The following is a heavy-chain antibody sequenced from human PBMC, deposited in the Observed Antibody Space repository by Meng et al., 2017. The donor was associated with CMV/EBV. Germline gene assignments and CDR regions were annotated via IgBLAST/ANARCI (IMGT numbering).Heavy chain of an antibody. CDR2: ISSSGSTI. J-gene: IGHJ4*02. CDR3: ARGYYDFWSGYYLDY. CDR1: GGSFSGYY. D-gene: IGHD3-3*01. V-gene: IGHV3-11*01. Sequence: LSLTCAVYGGSFSGYYWSWIRQAPGKGLEWVSYISSSGSTIYYADSVKGRFTISRDNAKNSLYLQMNSLRAEDTAVYYCARGYYDFWSGYYLDYWGQGTLVTVSS.